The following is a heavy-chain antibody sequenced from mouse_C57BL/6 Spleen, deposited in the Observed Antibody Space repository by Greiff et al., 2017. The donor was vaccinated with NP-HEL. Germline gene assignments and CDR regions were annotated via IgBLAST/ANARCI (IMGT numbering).Heavy chain of an antibody. J-gene: IGHJ3*01. CDR1: GFTFSSYA. CDR3: AREDSNFEGFAY. V-gene: IGHV5-4*01. D-gene: IGHD2-5*01. CDR2: ISDGGSYT. Sequence: EVQLVESGGGLVKPGGSLKLSCAASGFTFSSYAMSWVRQTPEKRLEWVATISDGGSYTYYPDNVKGRFTISRDNAKNNLYLQMSHLKSEDTAMYYCAREDSNFEGFAYWGQGTLVTVSA.